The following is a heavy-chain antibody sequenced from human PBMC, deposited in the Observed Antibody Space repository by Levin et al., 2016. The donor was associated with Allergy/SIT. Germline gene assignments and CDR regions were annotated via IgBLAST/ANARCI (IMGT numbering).Heavy chain of an antibody. D-gene: IGHD3-16*02. J-gene: IGHJ4*02. CDR1: GGSISSGGYY. V-gene: IGHV4-31*03. CDR3: ARVSWDYVWGSYRYYFDY. CDR2: IYYSGST. Sequence: SETLSLTCTVSGGSISSGGYYWSWIRQHPGKGLEWIGYIYYSGSTYYNPSLKSRVTISVDTSKNQFSLKLSSVTAADTAVYYCARVSWDYVWGSYRYYFDYWGQGTLVTVSS.